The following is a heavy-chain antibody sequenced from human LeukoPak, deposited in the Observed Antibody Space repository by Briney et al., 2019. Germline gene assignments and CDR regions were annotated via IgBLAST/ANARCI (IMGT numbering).Heavy chain of an antibody. D-gene: IGHD2-15*01. CDR1: GYTFTGYY. CDR3: ARVDPEYCSGGSCYHDAFDI. J-gene: IGHJ3*02. CDR2: NNPNSGGT. V-gene: IGHV1-2*02. Sequence: ASVKVSCKASGYTFTGYYMHWVRQAPGQGLEWMGWNNPNSGGTNYAQKFRGRVTMTRDTSISTAYMELSRLRSDDTAVYYCARVDPEYCSGGSCYHDAFDIWGQGTMVTVSS.